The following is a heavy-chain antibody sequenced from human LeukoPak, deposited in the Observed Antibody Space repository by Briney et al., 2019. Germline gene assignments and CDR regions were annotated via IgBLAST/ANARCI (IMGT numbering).Heavy chain of an antibody. D-gene: IGHD3-22*01. J-gene: IGHJ4*02. CDR2: IIPILGIA. CDR1: GGTFSSYA. Sequence: ASVKVSCKASGGTFSSYAIRWVRQAPGQGLEWMGRIIPILGIANYAQKFQGRVTITADKSTSTAYMELSSLRSEDTPVYHCAFTMIVPTVWYWGQGNLVTVSS. CDR3: AFTMIVPTVWY. V-gene: IGHV1-69*04.